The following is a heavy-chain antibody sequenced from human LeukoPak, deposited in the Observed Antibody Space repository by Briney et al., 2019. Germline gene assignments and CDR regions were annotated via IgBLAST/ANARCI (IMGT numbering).Heavy chain of an antibody. Sequence: ASVKVSCKASGYTFTGYYMHWVRQAPGQGLEWMGWINPNSGGTNYAQKLQGRVTMTTDTSTSTAYMELRSLRSDDTAVYYRARDRNYGSGDFDPWGQGTLVTVSS. CDR2: INPNSGGT. CDR1: GYTFTGYY. D-gene: IGHD3-10*01. V-gene: IGHV1-2*02. CDR3: ARDRNYGSGDFDP. J-gene: IGHJ5*02.